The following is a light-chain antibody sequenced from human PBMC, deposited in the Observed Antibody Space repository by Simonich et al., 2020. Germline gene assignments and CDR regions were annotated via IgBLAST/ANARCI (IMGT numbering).Light chain of an antibody. CDR3: QQYYSTPMYT. CDR2: WTS. CDR1: QSVLYSSNNKNY. Sequence: DIVMTQSPDSLAVSLGERATINCKSCQSVLYSSNNKNYLAWYHQKPGQPPKLLIYWTSTRESGVPDRCSGSGSGTDFTLTISSLQAEDVAVYYCQQYYSTPMYTFGQGTKLEIK. J-gene: IGKJ2*01. V-gene: IGKV4-1*01.